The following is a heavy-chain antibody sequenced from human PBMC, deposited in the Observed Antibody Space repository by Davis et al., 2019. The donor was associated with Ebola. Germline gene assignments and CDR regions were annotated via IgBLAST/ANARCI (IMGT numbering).Heavy chain of an antibody. CDR3: ARVSEDDDYRFFQF. J-gene: IGHJ1*01. Sequence: MPSETLSLTCTVSGASFTTPPYYWVCMPQTPRKGPEGMGLSFHRGYTYYNPSLKSRITISVATSKNQFSLTLTSVTAADTAVYYCARVSEDDDYRFFQFWGPGALVTVSS. CDR1: GASFTTPPYY. D-gene: IGHD4-17*01. CDR2: SFHRGYT. V-gene: IGHV4-38-2*02.